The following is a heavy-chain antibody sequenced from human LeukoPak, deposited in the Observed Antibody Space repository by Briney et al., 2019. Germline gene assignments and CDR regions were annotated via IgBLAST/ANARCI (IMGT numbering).Heavy chain of an antibody. V-gene: IGHV3-13*01. CDR1: GFTFSSYD. Sequence: PGGSLRLSCAASGFTFSSYDTHWVRQATGKGLEWVSGIGTAGEIYYPGSVKGRFTISRENAKNSLYLQMNSLRAGDTAVYYCARAAYSSTWYSRYFDLWGRGTLVTVSS. CDR2: IGTAGEI. CDR3: ARAAYSSTWYSRYFDL. J-gene: IGHJ2*01. D-gene: IGHD6-13*01.